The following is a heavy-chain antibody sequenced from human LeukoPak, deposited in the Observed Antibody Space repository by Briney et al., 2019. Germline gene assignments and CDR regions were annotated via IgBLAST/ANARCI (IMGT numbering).Heavy chain of an antibody. J-gene: IGHJ4*02. CDR1: GDSVSSNSAA. CDR3: ARDYPGLTAPGPGGSLATFLDY. V-gene: IGHV6-1*01. D-gene: IGHD6-13*01. Sequence: SQTLSLTCAISGDSVSSNSAAWNWIRQSPSRGLEWLGRTYYRSNWNYDYAVSVKSRITINPDTSKNQFSPQLNSMPPEDTAVYYCARDYPGLTAPGPGGSLATFLDYWGQGTLVTVSS. CDR2: TYYRSNWNY.